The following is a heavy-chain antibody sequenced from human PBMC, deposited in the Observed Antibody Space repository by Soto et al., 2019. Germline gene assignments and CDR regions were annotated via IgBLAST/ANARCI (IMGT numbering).Heavy chain of an antibody. CDR1: GFTFSSYA. V-gene: IGHV3-23*01. D-gene: IGHD3-16*01. Sequence: EVQLLESGGGLVQPGGSLRLSCAASGFTFSSYAMSWVRQAPGKGLEWVSAISGSGGSTYYADSVKGRFTISRDNSKNTLYLQMNSLRAEDTAVYYCAKEWGGCGTSTYYYYYGMDVWGQGTTVTVSS. CDR3: AKEWGGCGTSTYYYYYGMDV. J-gene: IGHJ6*02. CDR2: ISGSGGST.